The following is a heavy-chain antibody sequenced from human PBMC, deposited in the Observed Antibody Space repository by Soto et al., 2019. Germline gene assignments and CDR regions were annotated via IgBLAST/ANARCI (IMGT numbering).Heavy chain of an antibody. Sequence: GGALRLSCSASGFTFNNYALHWVRQAPGKGLEYVSAISSDGGGTYYADSVKGRFTISRDNSRNTLYLQVSSLRVEDTAVYYCVKDVDSNADYQGYWGQGTQVTVSS. CDR1: GFTFNNYA. CDR2: ISSDGGGT. V-gene: IGHV3-64D*06. CDR3: VKDVDSNADYQGY. J-gene: IGHJ4*02. D-gene: IGHD3-22*01.